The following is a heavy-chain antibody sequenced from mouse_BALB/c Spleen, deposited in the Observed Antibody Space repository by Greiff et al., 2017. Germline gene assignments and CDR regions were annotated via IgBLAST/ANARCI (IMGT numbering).Heavy chain of an antibody. V-gene: IGHV5-17*02. CDR3: AREGGATATYAMDY. Sequence: EVQRVESGGGLVQPGGSRKLSCAASGFTFSSFGMHWVRQAPEKGLEWVAYISSGSSTIYYADTVKGRFTISRDNPKNTLFLQMTSLRSEDTAMYYCAREGGATATYAMDYWGQGTSVTVSS. J-gene: IGHJ4*01. CDR2: ISSGSSTI. D-gene: IGHD1-2*01. CDR1: GFTFSSFG.